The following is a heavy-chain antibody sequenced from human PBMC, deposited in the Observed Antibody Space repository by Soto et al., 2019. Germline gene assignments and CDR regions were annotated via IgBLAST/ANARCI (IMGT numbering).Heavy chain of an antibody. Sequence: QAQLVQSGSEVRKPGSSVKVSCKASGGTFSSNAISWVRQAPGQGLEWMGGIIPIFGTANYAEKVQGRVTMSADKSTGTGYMELTSLRSEDTAVYYCARQRICGDDCYSPSYFSYAMDVWGQGTTVTVSS. D-gene: IGHD2-21*02. CDR1: GGTFSSNA. CDR3: ARQRICGDDCYSPSYFSYAMDV. V-gene: IGHV1-69*14. J-gene: IGHJ6*02. CDR2: IIPIFGTA.